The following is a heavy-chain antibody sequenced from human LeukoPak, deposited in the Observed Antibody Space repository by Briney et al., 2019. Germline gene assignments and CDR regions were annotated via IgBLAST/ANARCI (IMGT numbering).Heavy chain of an antibody. CDR2: INPSGGST. J-gene: IGHJ4*02. CDR3: ARGGYSYAFDH. D-gene: IGHD5-18*01. Sequence: ASVKVSCKASGYTFTGYYMHWVRQAPGQGLEWMGIINPSGGSTSYAQKFQGRVTMTRDMSTSTVYMELSSLRSEDTAVYYCARGGYSYAFDHWGQGTLVTVSS. CDR1: GYTFTGYY. V-gene: IGHV1-46*01.